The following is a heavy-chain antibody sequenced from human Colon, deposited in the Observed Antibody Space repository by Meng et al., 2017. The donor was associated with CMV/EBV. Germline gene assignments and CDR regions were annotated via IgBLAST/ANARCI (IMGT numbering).Heavy chain of an antibody. J-gene: IGHJ4*02. CDR1: GFSFSNNH. CDR2: ISSSSSAI. CDR3: ARDFWDTDYTGY. V-gene: IGHV3-48*02. D-gene: IGHD3-16*01. Sequence: LSLTCAASGFSFSNNHMNWVRQAPGRGLEWISYISSSSSAIEYADSVKGRFTSSRDNAKSSMYLQMNSLRDEDTAVYYCARDFWDTDYTGYWGQGTLVTVSS.